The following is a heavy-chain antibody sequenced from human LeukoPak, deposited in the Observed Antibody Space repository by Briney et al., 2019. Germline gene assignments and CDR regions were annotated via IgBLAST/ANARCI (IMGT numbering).Heavy chain of an antibody. CDR3: ARATNKPAYGYYDSSGYYPYYFDY. CDR2: INAGNGNT. D-gene: IGHD3-22*01. CDR1: GYTFTSYA. Sequence: ASVKVSCKASGYTFTSYAMHWVRQAPGQRLEWMGWINAGNGNTKYSQKFQGRVTITRDTSASTAYMELSSLRSEDTAVYYCARATNKPAYGYYDSSGYYPYYFDYWGQGTLVTVSS. V-gene: IGHV1-3*01. J-gene: IGHJ4*02.